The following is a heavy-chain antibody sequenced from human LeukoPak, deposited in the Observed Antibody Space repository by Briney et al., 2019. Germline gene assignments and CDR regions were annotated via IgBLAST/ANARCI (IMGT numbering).Heavy chain of an antibody. D-gene: IGHD5-18*01. V-gene: IGHV1-69*01. CDR1: GGTFSSYA. Sequence: SVKVSCKASGGTFSSYAISWVRQAPGQGLEWMGVIIPIFGTANYAQKSQGRVTVTADESTSTAYMELSSLRSEDTAVYYCARLGYGDHYYIDVWGKGTTVTVSS. CDR2: IIPIFGTA. CDR3: ARLGYGDHYYIDV. J-gene: IGHJ6*03.